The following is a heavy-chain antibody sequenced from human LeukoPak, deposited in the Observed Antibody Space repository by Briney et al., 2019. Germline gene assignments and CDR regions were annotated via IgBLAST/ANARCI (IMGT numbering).Heavy chain of an antibody. CDR2: ISGSGGST. D-gene: IGHD2-2*01. CDR1: GFTFENYG. CDR3: AKERGQLPG. V-gene: IGHV3-23*01. Sequence: PGGSLGLSCSASGFTFENYGFHWVRQAPGKGLEWVSAISGSGGSTYYADSVKGRFTISRDNSKNTLYLQMNSLRAEDTAVYYCAKERGQLPGWGQGTLVTVSS. J-gene: IGHJ4*02.